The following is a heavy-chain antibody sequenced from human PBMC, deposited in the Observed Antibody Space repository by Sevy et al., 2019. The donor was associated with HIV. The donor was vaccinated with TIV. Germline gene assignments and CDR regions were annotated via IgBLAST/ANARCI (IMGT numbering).Heavy chain of an antibody. V-gene: IGHV1-18*01. CDR2: ISAYNDNT. CDR3: ARGEDIVVVPAAMVY. D-gene: IGHD2-2*01. CDR1: GYTFTSYG. Sequence: ASVKVSCKASGYTFTSYGISWVRQAPGQGLEWMGWISAYNDNTNYAQKLQGRVTMTTDTSTSTAYMELRSLRSDDTAVYYCARGEDIVVVPAAMVYWGQGTLVTVSS. J-gene: IGHJ4*02.